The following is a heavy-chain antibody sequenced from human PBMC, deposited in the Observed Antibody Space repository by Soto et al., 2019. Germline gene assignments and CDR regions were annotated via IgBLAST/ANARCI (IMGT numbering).Heavy chain of an antibody. V-gene: IGHV4-31*03. CDR1: GGSINSGGYC. J-gene: IGHJ6*02. D-gene: IGHD4-17*01. CDR2: ISYGGST. Sequence: SETLSLTCTVSGGSINSGGYCWSWIRQHPGKGLDWIGCISYGGSTSYNPSLKSRVTMSLDTSKNQLSLKLTSVTAADTAVYYCARVNLDYVTGMDVWGQGTTVTVSS. CDR3: ARVNLDYVTGMDV.